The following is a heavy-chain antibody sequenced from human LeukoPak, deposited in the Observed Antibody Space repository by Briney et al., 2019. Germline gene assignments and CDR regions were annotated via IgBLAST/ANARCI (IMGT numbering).Heavy chain of an antibody. Sequence: KPSETLSLTCTVSGGSISSYYWSWIRQPPGKGLEWIGYIYYSGSTNYNPSLKSRVTISVDTSKNQFSLKLSSMTAADTAVYYCARGIDFWSGYPNWFDPWGQGTLVTVSS. CDR3: ARGIDFWSGYPNWFDP. CDR2: IYYSGST. D-gene: IGHD3-3*01. CDR1: GGSISSYY. J-gene: IGHJ5*02. V-gene: IGHV4-59*01.